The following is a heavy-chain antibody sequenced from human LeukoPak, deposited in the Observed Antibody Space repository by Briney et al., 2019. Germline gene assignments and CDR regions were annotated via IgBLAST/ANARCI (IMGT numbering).Heavy chain of an antibody. CDR3: AREVDLGGYCNDGYRQ. CDR2: ISPSSDVS. D-gene: IGHD2-15*01. CDR1: GLTIRSYG. Sequence: PGGSLRLSCEASGLTIRSYGMNWVRQAPGKGLEWISYISPSSDVSYYAEPVQGRFTISRDNAKNALYLQMNSLTDEDTALYYCAREVDLGGYCNDGYRQWGQGTLVTVSS. V-gene: IGHV3-48*02. J-gene: IGHJ4*02.